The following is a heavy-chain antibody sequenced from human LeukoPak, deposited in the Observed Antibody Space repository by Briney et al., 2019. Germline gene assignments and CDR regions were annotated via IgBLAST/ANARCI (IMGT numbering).Heavy chain of an antibody. CDR1: GYTFTGYY. CDR2: INPNSGGP. V-gene: IGHV1-2*02. Sequence: ASVKVSCKASGYTFTGYYIHWVRQAPGQGLEWMGWINPNSGGPNYAQKFQGRDTMTRDTSISTAYMEMSRLRSDDTAVYYCARDVSAGGTNWFDPWGQGTLVTVSS. J-gene: IGHJ5*02. D-gene: IGHD3-16*01. CDR3: ARDVSAGGTNWFDP.